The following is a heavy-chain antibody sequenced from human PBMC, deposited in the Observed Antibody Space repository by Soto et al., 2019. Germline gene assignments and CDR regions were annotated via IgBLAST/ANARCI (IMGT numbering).Heavy chain of an antibody. CDR3: AKGLGYCSSTSCFGFDY. CDR1: GFTFSSYG. Sequence: QVQLVESGGGVVQPGRSLRLSCAASGFTFSSYGMHWVRQAPGKGLEWVAVISYDGSNKYYADSVKGRFTISRDNSKNTLYLQMNSLSAEDTAVYYCAKGLGYCSSTSCFGFDYWGQGTLVTVSS. J-gene: IGHJ4*02. D-gene: IGHD2-2*01. V-gene: IGHV3-30*18. CDR2: ISYDGSNK.